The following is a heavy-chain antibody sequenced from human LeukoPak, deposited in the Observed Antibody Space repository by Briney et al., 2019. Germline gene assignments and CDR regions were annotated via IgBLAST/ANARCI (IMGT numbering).Heavy chain of an antibody. D-gene: IGHD2-2*01. V-gene: IGHV3-33*01. CDR1: GFTFSTYG. CDR2: IWYDGSNK. J-gene: IGHJ4*02. Sequence: GASLRLSCGASGFTFSTYGMHWVRQAPGKGLEWAAVIWYDGSNKYYADSVKGRFTISRDNSKNTLYLQMNSLRAEDTAVYYCARGGYCSSTSCYPLTLFDHWGQGTLVTVSS. CDR3: ARGGYCSSTSCYPLTLFDH.